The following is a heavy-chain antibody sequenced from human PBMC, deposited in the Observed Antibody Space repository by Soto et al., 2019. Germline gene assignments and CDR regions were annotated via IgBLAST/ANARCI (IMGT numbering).Heavy chain of an antibody. D-gene: IGHD6-13*01. CDR3: ARERSTTPYSSSWYGAFDI. J-gene: IGHJ3*02. Sequence: QVQLQESGPGLVKPSQTLSLTCTVSGGSISSGGYYWSWIRQHPGKGLEWVGYIYYSGSTYYNPSLKSRVTISVDTSKNQFSLKLSSVTAADTAVYYCARERSTTPYSSSWYGAFDIWGQGTMVTVSS. V-gene: IGHV4-31*03. CDR1: GGSISSGGYY. CDR2: IYYSGST.